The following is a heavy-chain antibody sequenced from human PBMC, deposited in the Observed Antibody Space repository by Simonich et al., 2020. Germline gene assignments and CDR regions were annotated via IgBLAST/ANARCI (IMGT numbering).Heavy chain of an antibody. V-gene: IGHV3-21*01. CDR3: ARANERDY. Sequence: EVQLVESGGGLVKPGGSLRLFCAASGFTFSSYSMNWVRQAPGRGLGWASSISSSSSYIYYADSVKGRFTISRDNAKNSLYLQMNSLRAEDTAVYYCARANERDYWGQGTLVTVSS. D-gene: IGHD1-1*01. J-gene: IGHJ4*02. CDR2: ISSSSSYI. CDR1: GFTFSSYS.